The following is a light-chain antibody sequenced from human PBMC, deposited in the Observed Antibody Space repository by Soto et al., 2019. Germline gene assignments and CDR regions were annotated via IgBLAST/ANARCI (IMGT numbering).Light chain of an antibody. CDR1: WSVSSN. CDR3: QQYNNWPFS. V-gene: IGKV3-15*01. Sequence: LRQPPVTLSVSPGERATLSCRASWSVSSNLAWYQQKPGRGPRLLIYDVSIRATGVPARFSGTGSETDFTLTISGLQSEDSAVYFCQQYNNWPFSFGQGTRLEIK. CDR2: DVS. J-gene: IGKJ5*01.